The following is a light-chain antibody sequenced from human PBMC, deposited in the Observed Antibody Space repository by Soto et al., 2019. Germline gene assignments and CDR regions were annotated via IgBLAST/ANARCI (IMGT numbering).Light chain of an antibody. CDR2: AAS. V-gene: IGKV1-39*01. CDR3: QQSYSAPQT. Sequence: DIQMTQSPSSLSASVGDRVTITCRASQSISSYLNWYQQKPGKAPKLLIYAASSLQSGVPSRFSGSGSGTDFTLTISSLQHEDFATYYCQQSYSAPQTFGQGNKVDIK. J-gene: IGKJ1*01. CDR1: QSISSY.